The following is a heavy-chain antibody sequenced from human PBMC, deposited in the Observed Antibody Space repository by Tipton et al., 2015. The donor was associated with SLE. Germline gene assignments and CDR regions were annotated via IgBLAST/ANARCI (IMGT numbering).Heavy chain of an antibody. Sequence: SLRLSCAASGFTFDDYAMHWVRHAPGKGLEWVSGISWNSGSIGDADSVKGRFTISSDNAKNSLYRQMNSLRAEDTALYYCAKDDYKWGLAGIDYWGQGTLVTVSS. D-gene: IGHD1-26*01. CDR2: ISWNSGSI. J-gene: IGHJ4*02. V-gene: IGHV3-9*01. CDR3: AKDDYKWGLAGIDY. CDR1: GFTFDDYA.